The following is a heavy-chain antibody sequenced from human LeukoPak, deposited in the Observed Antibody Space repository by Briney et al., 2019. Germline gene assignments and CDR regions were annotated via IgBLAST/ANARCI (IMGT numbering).Heavy chain of an antibody. V-gene: IGHV3-15*01. D-gene: IGHD1-26*01. CDR1: RVTFNNAW. CDR2: IKSKTEGGTT. CDR3: TSEDQGGFDY. Sequence: GGSLRLSCAASRVTFNNAWMSWVRQTPGKGLEWVGRIKSKTEGGTTDYAAPVKGRFTISRDDSKNTVYQQMNSLKTEDTAVYYCTSEDQGGFDYWGQGTLVTVSS. J-gene: IGHJ4*02.